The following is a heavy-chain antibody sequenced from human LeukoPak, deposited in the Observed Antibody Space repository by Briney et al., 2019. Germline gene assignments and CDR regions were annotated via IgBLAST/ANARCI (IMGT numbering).Heavy chain of an antibody. J-gene: IGHJ4*02. CDR1: GFTFSSYW. D-gene: IGHD2-15*01. V-gene: IGHV3-7*01. CDR2: IKQDGSEK. CDR3: ARDTSGYYDY. Sequence: GGSLRLSCAASGFTFSSYWMSWVRQAPGKGLEWVANIKQDGSEKYYVDSVKGRFTISRDNSKNTLYPQVNSVRAEDTAVYYCARDTSGYYDYWGQGALVTVSS.